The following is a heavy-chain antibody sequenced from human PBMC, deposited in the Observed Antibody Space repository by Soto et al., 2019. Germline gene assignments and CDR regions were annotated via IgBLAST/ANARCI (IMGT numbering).Heavy chain of an antibody. Sequence: PSETLSLTCSVSGGSVNSGGYSWSWIRQPPGKGLEWIGFISPSGSPAYNPSLKSRVTISVDRSNNQISLEISSVTAADTAVYYCARELTGYRFGPGEVYWGQGTLVTVSS. CDR3: ARELTGYRFGPGEVY. V-gene: IGHV4-30-2*01. CDR2: ISPSGSP. CDR1: GGSVNSGGYS. J-gene: IGHJ4*02. D-gene: IGHD5-18*01.